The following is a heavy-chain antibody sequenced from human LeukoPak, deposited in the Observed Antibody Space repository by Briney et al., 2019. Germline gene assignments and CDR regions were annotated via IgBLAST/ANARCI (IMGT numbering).Heavy chain of an antibody. CDR1: GGSISTYY. Sequence: SETLSLTCTVSGGSISTYYWNWIRQPPGKGLEWIGEINHSGSTNYNPSLKSRVTISVDTSKNQFSLKLSSVTAADTAVYYCARGLTTYDYWGQGTLVTVSS. J-gene: IGHJ4*02. CDR2: INHSGST. D-gene: IGHD4-11*01. V-gene: IGHV4-34*01. CDR3: ARGLTTYDY.